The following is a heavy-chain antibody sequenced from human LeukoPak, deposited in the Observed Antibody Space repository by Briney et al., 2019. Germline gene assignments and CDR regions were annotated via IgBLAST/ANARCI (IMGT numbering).Heavy chain of an antibody. CDR3: AKAYGTNGYYQLPIDF. D-gene: IGHD3-22*01. CDR2: ITAGGGTT. Sequence: GGSLRLSCAASGFTFSSNVMTWVRQAPGKGLDCVSAITAGGGTTYYADSVKGRFTISRDNSRNTLYLQLNNLRADDTALYYCAKAYGTNGYYQLPIDFWGRGTLVTVSS. CDR1: GFTFSSNV. V-gene: IGHV3-23*01. J-gene: IGHJ4*02.